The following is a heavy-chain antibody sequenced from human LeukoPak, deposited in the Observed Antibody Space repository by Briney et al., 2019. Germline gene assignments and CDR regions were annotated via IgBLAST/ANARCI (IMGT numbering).Heavy chain of an antibody. CDR2: IIGDGTTT. V-gene: IGHV3-48*03. CDR3: VRDRRGEYSGDNLFDP. D-gene: IGHD2/OR15-2a*01. CDR1: GFTFSTYE. J-gene: IGHJ5*02. Sequence: GGSLRLSCAASGFTFSTYEMNWVRQAPGKGLEWLSYIIGDGTTTQYAESVRDRFTISRDNDKNSLYLQMNSLRADDTAVYYCVRDRRGEYSGDNLFDPWRQGTLVTVSS.